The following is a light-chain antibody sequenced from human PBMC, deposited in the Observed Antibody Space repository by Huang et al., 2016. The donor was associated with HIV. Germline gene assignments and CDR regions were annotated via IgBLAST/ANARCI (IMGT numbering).Light chain of an antibody. Sequence: DIQMTQSPSSLSASVGDRVTITCRASQTISSHLNWYQQRPGRAHKRLIFAASTLQSGVPSRCSGSGSGTDFTLTISTLQPEDFATYYCQQSHSTPRTFGQGTKVEIK. CDR3: QQSHSTPRT. V-gene: IGKV1-39*01. CDR1: QTISSH. J-gene: IGKJ1*01. CDR2: AAS.